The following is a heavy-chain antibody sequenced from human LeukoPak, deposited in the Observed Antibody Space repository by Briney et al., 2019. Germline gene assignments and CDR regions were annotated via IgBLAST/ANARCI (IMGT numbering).Heavy chain of an antibody. CDR2: IYYSGST. V-gene: IGHV4-59*11. Sequence: SETLSLTSTVSGGSISSHYRSWIRQPPGKGLEWIGYIYYSGSTNYNPSLKSRVTISVDTSKNQFSLKLSSVTAADTAVYYCARYRSYGPSPGFDPWGQGTLVTVSS. CDR3: ARYRSYGPSPGFDP. CDR1: GGSISSHY. D-gene: IGHD5-18*01. J-gene: IGHJ5*02.